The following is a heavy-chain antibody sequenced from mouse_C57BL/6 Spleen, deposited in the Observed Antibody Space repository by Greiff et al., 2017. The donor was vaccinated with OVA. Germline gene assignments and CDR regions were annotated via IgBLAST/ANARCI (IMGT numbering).Heavy chain of an antibody. CDR1: GYAFTNYL. Sequence: VQLQQSGAELVRPGTSLKVSCKASGYAFTNYLIEWVKQRPGQGLEWIGVINPGSGGTNYNEKLKGKTTLTADKSSSTAYMQLSSLTSEDSAVYFCARGNYFDYWGQGTTLTVSS. CDR3: ARGNYFDY. J-gene: IGHJ2*01. V-gene: IGHV1-54*01. CDR2: INPGSGGT.